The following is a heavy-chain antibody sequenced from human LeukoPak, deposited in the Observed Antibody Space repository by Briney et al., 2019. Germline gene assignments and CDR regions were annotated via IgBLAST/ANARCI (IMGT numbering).Heavy chain of an antibody. CDR3: VEDFGSNIGGSGS. CDR1: GFSFSIYT. Sequence: GGSLRLSCAASGFSFSIYTMAWVRQAPGEGLEWVAGISGDGDSTYYADSVKGRFAISRDNAKSTLHLQMNSLRAEDTAVHYCVEDFGSNIGGSGSWGRGTLVTVSS. D-gene: IGHD3-10*01. J-gene: IGHJ5*02. V-gene: IGHV3-23*01. CDR2: ISGDGDST.